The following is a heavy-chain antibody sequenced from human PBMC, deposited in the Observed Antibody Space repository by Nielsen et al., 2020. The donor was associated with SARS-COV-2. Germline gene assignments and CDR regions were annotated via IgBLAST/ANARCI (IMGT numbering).Heavy chain of an antibody. V-gene: IGHV3-20*01. CDR1: GFTFDDYG. CDR2: INWNGGST. J-gene: IGHJ2*01. D-gene: IGHD6-19*01. CDR3: ATEAVADDWYFDL. Sequence: GGSLTLSCAVSGFTFDDYGMSWVRQAPGKGLEWVCCINWNGGSTGYAGSVKGRFTISTDNAKNSLYLQMNSLRAEDTALYHCATEAVADDWYFDLWGRGTLVTVSS.